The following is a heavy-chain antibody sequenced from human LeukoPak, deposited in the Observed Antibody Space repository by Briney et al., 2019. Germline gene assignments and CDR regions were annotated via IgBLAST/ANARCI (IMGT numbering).Heavy chain of an antibody. CDR1: GFTFSSYA. D-gene: IGHD4-11*01. J-gene: IGHJ4*02. Sequence: QTGGSLRLSCAASGFTFSSYAMSWVRQAPGKGLEWVSAISDGGGSTYYADSVKGRFTVSRDNSKYMLYLHMTSLRVEDTAVYYCAKIEVIQYQPRYFFDYWGQGTLVTVSS. CDR3: AKIEVIQYQPRYFFDY. CDR2: ISDGGGST. V-gene: IGHV3-23*01.